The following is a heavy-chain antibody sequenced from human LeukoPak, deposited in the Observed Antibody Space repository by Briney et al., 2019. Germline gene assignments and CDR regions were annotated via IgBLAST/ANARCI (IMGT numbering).Heavy chain of an antibody. CDR2: IKEDGSAK. V-gene: IGHV3-7*01. CDR1: GFTFSRYW. CDR3: ARDSPGYGAYDFD. D-gene: IGHD5-12*01. Sequence: GGSLRLSCAASGFTFSRYWMSWVRQAPGKGLEWVANIKEDGSAKYYVDSVEGRFTISRDNAKNSLYLQMNSLSAEDTAVYYCARDSPGYGAYDFDWGQGTLVTVSS. J-gene: IGHJ4*02.